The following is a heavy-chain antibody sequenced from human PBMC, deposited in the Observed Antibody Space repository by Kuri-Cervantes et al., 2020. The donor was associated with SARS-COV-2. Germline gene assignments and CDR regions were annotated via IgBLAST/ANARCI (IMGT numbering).Heavy chain of an antibody. Sequence: GGSLRLSCAASGFTFSSYAMHWVRQAPGKGLEWVAVISYDGSNKYYADSVKGRFTISGDNSKNTLYLQMNSLRAEDTAVYYCARSGVTVGATSSYYYYYYDMDVWGQGTTVTVSS. CDR1: GFTFSSYA. CDR3: ARSGVTVGATSSYYYYYYDMDV. J-gene: IGHJ6*02. CDR2: ISYDGSNK. D-gene: IGHD1-26*01. V-gene: IGHV3-30-3*01.